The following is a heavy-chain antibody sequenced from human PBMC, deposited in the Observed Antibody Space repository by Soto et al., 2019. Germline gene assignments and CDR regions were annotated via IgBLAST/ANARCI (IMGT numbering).Heavy chain of an antibody. D-gene: IGHD3-22*01. V-gene: IGHV3-30*18. J-gene: IGHJ6*02. CDR1: GFTFSSYG. CDR2: ISYDGSNK. CDR3: AKDFYDTQDGFQYYYYYYGMDV. Sequence: GGSLRLSCAASGFTFSSYGMHWVRQAPGKGLEWVAVISYDGSNKYYADSVKGRFTISRDNSKNTLYLQMNSRRAEDTAVYYCAKDFYDTQDGFQYYYYYYGMDVWGQGTTVTVSS.